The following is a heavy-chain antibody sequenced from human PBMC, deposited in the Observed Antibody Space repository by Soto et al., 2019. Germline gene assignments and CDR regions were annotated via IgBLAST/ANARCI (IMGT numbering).Heavy chain of an antibody. CDR3: ARRYGASFAY. D-gene: IGHD4-17*01. CDR2: IYYSGST. V-gene: IGHV4-59*01. J-gene: IGHJ4*02. Sequence: QVQLQESGPGLVKPSETLSLTCTVSGGSISSYYWSWIRQPPGKGLEWIGYIYYSGSTNYNPSLXSXVXIXLDTSKTQFSLKLSSVTAADTAVYYCARRYGASFAYWGQRTLVTVSS. CDR1: GGSISSYY.